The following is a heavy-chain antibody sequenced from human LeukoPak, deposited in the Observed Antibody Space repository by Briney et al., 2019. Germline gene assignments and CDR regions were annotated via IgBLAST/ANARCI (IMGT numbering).Heavy chain of an antibody. J-gene: IGHJ4*02. CDR1: DGSFSGYY. CDR2: INHSGST. Sequence: SETLSLTCAVYDGSFSGYYWSWIRQPPGKGLEWIGEINHSGSTNYNPSLKSRVTISVDTSKNQFSLKLSSVTAADTAVYYCARGPYSSSWYRTGLFDYWGQGTLVTVSS. CDR3: ARGPYSSSWYRTGLFDY. V-gene: IGHV4-34*01. D-gene: IGHD6-13*01.